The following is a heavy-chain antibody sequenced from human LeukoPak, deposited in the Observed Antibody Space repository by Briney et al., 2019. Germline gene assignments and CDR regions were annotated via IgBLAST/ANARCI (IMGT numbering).Heavy chain of an antibody. J-gene: IGHJ6*03. V-gene: IGHV3-30*18. D-gene: IGHD3-22*01. CDR2: ISYDGSNK. CDR3: AKASLYDSSGYQPFYMDV. CDR1: GFTFSSYG. Sequence: GGSLRLSCAASGFTFSSYGMHWVRQAPGKGLEWVAVISYDGSNKYYADSVKGRFTISRDNSKNTLYLQMNSLRAEDTAVYYCAKASLYDSSGYQPFYMDVWGKGTTVTVSS.